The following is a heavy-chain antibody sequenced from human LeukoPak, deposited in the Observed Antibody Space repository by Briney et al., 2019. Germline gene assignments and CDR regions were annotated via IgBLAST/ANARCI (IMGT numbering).Heavy chain of an antibody. Sequence: SETLSLTCTVSGGSISSYYWSWIRQPPGKGLEWIGYLYYTGSTNYNPSLKSRVTISVDTSKNQFSLKLSSVTAADTAMYYCARATSSGWYGDRYYYMDVWGKGTTVSISS. CDR1: GGSISSYY. V-gene: IGHV4-59*01. J-gene: IGHJ6*03. D-gene: IGHD6-19*01. CDR2: LYYTGST. CDR3: ARATSSGWYGDRYYYMDV.